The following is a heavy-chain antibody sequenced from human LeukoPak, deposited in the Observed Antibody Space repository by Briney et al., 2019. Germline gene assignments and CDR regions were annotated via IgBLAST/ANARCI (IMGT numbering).Heavy chain of an antibody. J-gene: IGHJ4*02. D-gene: IGHD3-22*01. Sequence: SSVKVSCKASGYTFTHYYMHWVEQAPGQGLEGVEIINPIGCSTSYAQKFQGRVTMTRDTSTSTVYMELSSLRPEDTAVYYCARQAINYYDSSGYYDYWGQGTLVTVSS. CDR3: ARQAINYYDSSGYYDY. CDR2: INPIGCST. V-gene: IGHV1-46*01. CDR1: GYTFTHYY.